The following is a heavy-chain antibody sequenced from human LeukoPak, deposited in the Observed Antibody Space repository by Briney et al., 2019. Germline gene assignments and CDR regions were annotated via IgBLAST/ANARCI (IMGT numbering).Heavy chain of an antibody. D-gene: IGHD3-22*01. CDR2: IYSGGST. CDR3: AVIVVAKGFAFDI. V-gene: IGHV3-66*01. CDR1: GFTVSSNS. J-gene: IGHJ3*02. Sequence: PGGSLRLSCTVSGFTVSSNSMSWVRQAPGKGLEWVSVIYSGGSTYYADSVKGRFTISRDNSKNTLYLQMNSLRGEDTAVYYCAVIVVAKGFAFDIWGQGTMVTVSS.